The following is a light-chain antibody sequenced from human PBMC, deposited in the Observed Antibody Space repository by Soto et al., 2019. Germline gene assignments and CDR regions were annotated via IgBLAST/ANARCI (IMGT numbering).Light chain of an antibody. CDR3: QSYDSSLRALV. Sequence: QAVVTQPPSVSGAPGQRVTISCTGSSSNIGAGYDVHWYQQLPGTAPKLLIYGNSNRPSGVPYRFSGSKSGTSASLAITGLQDEDEADYYCQSYDSSLRALVFGGGTKLTVL. J-gene: IGLJ2*01. V-gene: IGLV1-40*01. CDR1: SSNIGAGYD. CDR2: GNS.